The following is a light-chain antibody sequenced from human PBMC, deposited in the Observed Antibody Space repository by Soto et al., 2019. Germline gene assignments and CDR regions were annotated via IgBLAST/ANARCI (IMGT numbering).Light chain of an antibody. CDR2: EVS. V-gene: IGLV2-14*01. Sequence: QSVLTQPASGSGSPGQSIAISCTGSSSDVGIYNYVSWYQQHPGQVPKLIIYEVSNRPSGVSNRFSGSKSGNTASLTISGLQAEDEADYYCSSYTTSSTRVFGTGTKVTVL. CDR1: SSDVGIYNY. CDR3: SSYTTSSTRV. J-gene: IGLJ1*01.